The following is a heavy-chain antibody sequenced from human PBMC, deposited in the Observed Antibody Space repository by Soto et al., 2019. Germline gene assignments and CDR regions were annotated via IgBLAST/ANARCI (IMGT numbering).Heavy chain of an antibody. Sequence: ASVKVSCKASGYTFTSYYMHWVRQAPGQGLEWMGIINPSGGSTSYAQKFQGRVTMTRDTSTSTVYMELSSLRSEDTAVYYCARTRITMVRGAEFDYWGQGTLVTVSS. J-gene: IGHJ4*02. CDR3: ARTRITMVRGAEFDY. CDR1: GYTFTSYY. CDR2: INPSGGST. V-gene: IGHV1-46*03. D-gene: IGHD3-10*01.